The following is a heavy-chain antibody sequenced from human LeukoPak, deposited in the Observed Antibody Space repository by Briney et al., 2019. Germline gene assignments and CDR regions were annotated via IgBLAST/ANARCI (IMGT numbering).Heavy chain of an antibody. CDR3: AKAVPKAVVTPSFDY. CDR1: GFTFSSYG. CDR2: ISGSAVST. J-gene: IGHJ4*02. Sequence: GGSLRLSRAASGFTFSSYGMSWVRQAPGKGLEWVSAISGSAVSTYYADSVKGRFTISRDNSKNTLYLQMNSLRVEDTAVYYCAKAVPKAVVTPSFDYWGQGTLVTVSS. V-gene: IGHV3-23*01. D-gene: IGHD4-23*01.